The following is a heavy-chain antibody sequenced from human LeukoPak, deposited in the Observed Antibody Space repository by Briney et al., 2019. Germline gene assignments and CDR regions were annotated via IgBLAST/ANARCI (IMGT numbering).Heavy chain of an antibody. D-gene: IGHD5-18*01. J-gene: IGHJ4*02. V-gene: IGHV3-48*03. CDR2: ISSSGSTI. Sequence: GGSLSLSCAASGFTFSSYEMNWVRQAPGKGLEWVSYISSSGSTIYYADSVKGRFTISRDNAKNSLYLQMNSLRAEDTAVYYCARGYSYVDYWGQGTLVTVSS. CDR1: GFTFSSYE. CDR3: ARGYSYVDY.